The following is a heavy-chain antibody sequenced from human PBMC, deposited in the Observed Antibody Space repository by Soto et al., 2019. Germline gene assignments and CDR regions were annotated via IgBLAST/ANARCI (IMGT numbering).Heavy chain of an antibody. CDR2: IKQDGSEK. Sequence: GGSLRLSCAASGFTFSSYWMSWVRQAPGKGLEWVANIKQDGSEKYYVDSVKGRFTISRDNAKNSLYLQMNSLRAEDTAVYYCASSGVISPSYYYYLDVWGKGTTVTVSS. V-gene: IGHV3-7*01. D-gene: IGHD3-16*02. CDR1: GFTFSSYW. J-gene: IGHJ6*03. CDR3: ASSGVISPSYYYYLDV.